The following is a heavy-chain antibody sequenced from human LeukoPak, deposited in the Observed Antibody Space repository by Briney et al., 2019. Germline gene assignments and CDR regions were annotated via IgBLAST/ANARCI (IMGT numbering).Heavy chain of an antibody. CDR1: GFTFSSYS. V-gene: IGHV3-48*01. CDR3: ARERGDYGDAFDI. CDR2: ISSSSSTI. Sequence: PGGSLRLSCAASGFTFSSYSMNWVRQAPGKGLEWVSYISSSSSTIYYADSVKGRFTISRDNAKNSLYLQMNSLRAEDTAVYYCARERGDYGDAFDIWGQGTMVTVSS. D-gene: IGHD4-17*01. J-gene: IGHJ3*02.